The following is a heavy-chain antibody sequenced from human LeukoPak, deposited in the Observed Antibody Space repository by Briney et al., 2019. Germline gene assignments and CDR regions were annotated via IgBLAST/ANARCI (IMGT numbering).Heavy chain of an antibody. V-gene: IGHV4-30-4*08. CDR3: ASGGYKTHFDY. Sequence: SETLSLTCTVSGGSISSGDYYWSWIRQPPGKGLEWIGYIYYSGSTYYNPSLKSRVTVSVDTSKNQFSLKLSSVTAADTAVYYCASGGYKTHFDYWGQGTLVTVSS. J-gene: IGHJ4*02. CDR2: IYYSGST. D-gene: IGHD5-24*01. CDR1: GGSISSGDYY.